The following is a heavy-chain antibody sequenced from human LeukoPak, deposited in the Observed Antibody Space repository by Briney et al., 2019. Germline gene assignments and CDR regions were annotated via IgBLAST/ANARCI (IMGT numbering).Heavy chain of an antibody. D-gene: IGHD6-6*01. J-gene: IGHJ6*02. Sequence: ASVKVSCKDSGYRFTSYSIHWVRQAPGQRLEWMGSVDAGSDNRKYSQKFQGRVTITSDTSASTAYMELSSLRSEDTAVYYCSRKYSSSSPYYYYGMDVWGQGTTVAVSS. CDR1: GYRFTSYS. CDR2: VDAGSDNR. CDR3: SRKYSSSSPYYYYGMDV. V-gene: IGHV1-3*01.